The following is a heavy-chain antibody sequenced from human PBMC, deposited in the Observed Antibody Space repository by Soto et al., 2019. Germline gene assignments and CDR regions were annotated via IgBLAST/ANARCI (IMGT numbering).Heavy chain of an antibody. J-gene: IGHJ2*01. CDR1: GFTSISYA. V-gene: IGHV3-23*01. D-gene: IGHD3-10*01. Sequence: EVQLLESGGGLVQPGGSLRLSCAASGFTSISYAMNRVRQAPGKGLQWVSAISGGGDATFYADSVKGRFTISRDNSRNTVTLQITSRGADDTALYYCARKVPGFTNRPDYWYFDLWGRGTLGTVSS. CDR3: ARKVPGFTNRPDYWYFDL. CDR2: ISGGGDAT.